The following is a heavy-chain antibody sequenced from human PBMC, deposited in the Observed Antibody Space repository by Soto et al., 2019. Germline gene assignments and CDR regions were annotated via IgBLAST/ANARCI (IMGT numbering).Heavy chain of an antibody. D-gene: IGHD3-10*01. Sequence: QVHLEQSGAEVKKPGASVKVSCKASGYTFTDYYMYWVRQAPGQGLEWMGGINPNSGGTDYAQKFRGRVTMTRDTSISTAYMELSGLRSDDTAVYYCARDPIGGRTPYYFDYWGQGSLVTVSS. CDR2: INPNSGGT. J-gene: IGHJ4*02. V-gene: IGHV1-2*02. CDR1: GYTFTDYY. CDR3: ARDPIGGRTPYYFDY.